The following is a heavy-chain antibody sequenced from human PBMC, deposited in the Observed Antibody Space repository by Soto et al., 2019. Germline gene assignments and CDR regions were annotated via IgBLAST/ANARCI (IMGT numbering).Heavy chain of an antibody. Sequence: EGQLVESGGGLVQPGGSLRLSCQVSGFTFRSYCMTWVRRAPGKGLEWVANINLDGSEKYYVDVVKGRFTISRDTAKNSLHLGLREVRANDTGVYYCARGAMAGNEGPGDWGQGTLVTVSS. CDR2: INLDGSEK. J-gene: IGHJ1*01. D-gene: IGHD2-8*01. CDR1: GFTFRSYC. V-gene: IGHV3-7*05. CDR3: ARGAMAGNEGPGD.